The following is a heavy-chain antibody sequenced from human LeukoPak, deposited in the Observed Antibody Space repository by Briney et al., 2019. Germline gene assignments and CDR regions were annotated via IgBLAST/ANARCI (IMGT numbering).Heavy chain of an antibody. Sequence: PGGSLRLSYPASGFTFSSYAMHWVRQAPGKGLEYVSSISSNGGITYYANSVEGRFTISRDNSKNTLYLQMGSLRAEDLAVYYCARDQLLLSYYYGMDVWGQGTTVTVSS. J-gene: IGHJ6*02. CDR1: GFTFSSYA. D-gene: IGHD2-2*01. CDR3: ARDQLLLSYYYGMDV. V-gene: IGHV3-64*01. CDR2: ISSNGGIT.